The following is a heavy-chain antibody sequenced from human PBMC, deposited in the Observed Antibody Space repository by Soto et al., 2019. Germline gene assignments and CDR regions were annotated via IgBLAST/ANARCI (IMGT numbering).Heavy chain of an antibody. V-gene: IGHV3-11*03. CDR2: ISSTGSYA. CDR3: ARILGLRLNDS. D-gene: IGHD2-15*01. J-gene: IGHJ4*02. CDR1: GFTFNDYQ. Sequence: PGGSLRLSCAVSGFTFNDYQMTWFRQAPGKGLEWVSRISSTGSYADYADSVKGRFTVSRDNANNTVYLQMDSLRDEDTAVYFCARILGLRLNDSWGQGTMVIV.